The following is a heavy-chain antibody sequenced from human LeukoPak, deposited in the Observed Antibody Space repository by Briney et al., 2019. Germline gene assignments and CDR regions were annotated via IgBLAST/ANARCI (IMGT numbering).Heavy chain of an antibody. CDR3: VKHGEAYGDSKTDY. V-gene: IGHV3-23*01. CDR2: ISGSGGST. J-gene: IGHJ4*02. Sequence: GGSLRLSCAASGFTFSSYAMSWVRQAPGKGREWVSVISGSGGSTYYADSVKGRFTISRDNSKNTLYLQMNSLRAEDTALYYCVKHGEAYGDSKTDYWGQGALATVSS. CDR1: GFTFSSYA. D-gene: IGHD4-17*01.